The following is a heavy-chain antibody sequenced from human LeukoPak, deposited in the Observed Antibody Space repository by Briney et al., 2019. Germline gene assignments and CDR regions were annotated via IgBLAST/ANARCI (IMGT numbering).Heavy chain of an antibody. CDR1: GDSVSSNSAA. J-gene: IGHJ5*02. Sequence: SQSLSLTCAISGDSVSSNSAAWNWITQAPSRGFDWLGRTYYRSKWYNDYAVSVESRITINPDISKNQFSLQLNSVTPEDTAVYYCARDVRRVVGAWGQGTLVTVSS. CDR2: TYYRSKWYN. CDR3: ARDVRRVVGA. V-gene: IGHV6-1*01. D-gene: IGHD2-15*01.